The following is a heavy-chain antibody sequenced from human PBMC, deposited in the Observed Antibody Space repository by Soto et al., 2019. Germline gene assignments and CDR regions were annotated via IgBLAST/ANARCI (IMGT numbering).Heavy chain of an antibody. CDR3: ARGLGAAADSDRFDP. CDR2: INHSGST. V-gene: IGHV4-34*01. D-gene: IGHD6-13*01. J-gene: IGHJ5*02. Sequence: SETLSLTCAVYGGSFSGYYWSWIRQPPGKGLEWIREINHSGSTNYNPSLKSRVTISVDTSKNQFSLKLSSVTAADTAVYYCARGLGAAADSDRFDPWGQGTLVTVSS. CDR1: GGSFSGYY.